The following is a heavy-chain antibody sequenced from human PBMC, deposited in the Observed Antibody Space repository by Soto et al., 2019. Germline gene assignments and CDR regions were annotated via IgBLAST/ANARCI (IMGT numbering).Heavy chain of an antibody. CDR2: FSGSGGAT. J-gene: IGHJ4*02. CDR3: SRDSLTVFRGVDY. Sequence: EVQLLESGGGLVQPGGSLRLSCAASGFTFTTYAINWVRQAPGKGLEWLLAFSGSGGATYYADSVKGRFTISRDNSKNPVYLQMGRPGAEDTAVYYCSRDSLTVFRGVDYWGQGTLVTVSS. D-gene: IGHD4-17*01. CDR1: GFTFTTYA. V-gene: IGHV3-23*01.